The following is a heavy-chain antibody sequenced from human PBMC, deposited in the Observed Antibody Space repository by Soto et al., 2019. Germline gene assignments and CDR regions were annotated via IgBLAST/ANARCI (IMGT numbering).Heavy chain of an antibody. CDR2: FYYSGST. CDR3: ARQVVDGTVTGSGSFDR. V-gene: IGHV4-39*01. D-gene: IGHD3-10*01. J-gene: IGHJ4*02. CDR1: GGSISSSSYY. Sequence: SETLSLTCTVSGGSISSSSYYWGWIRQPPGKGLEWIGSFYYSGSTYYYMSLKSRVTISGDTSENQISLKLSSVTAADTAVYYCARQVVDGTVTGSGSFDRWGQGTLVT.